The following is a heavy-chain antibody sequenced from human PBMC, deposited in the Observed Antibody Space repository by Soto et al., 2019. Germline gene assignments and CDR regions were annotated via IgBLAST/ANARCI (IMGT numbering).Heavy chain of an antibody. J-gene: IGHJ4*02. Sequence: QVQLVESGGGVVQPGRSLRLSCAASGFTFSSYGMHWVRQAPGKGLEWVAVISYDGSNKYYADSVKGRFTISRDNSKNTLYLHRNSLRSEDTAVYYCAKDVVDYGSGSFGFDSWGQGTLVTVSS. CDR3: AKDVVDYGSGSFGFDS. D-gene: IGHD3-10*01. CDR2: ISYDGSNK. V-gene: IGHV3-30*18. CDR1: GFTFSSYG.